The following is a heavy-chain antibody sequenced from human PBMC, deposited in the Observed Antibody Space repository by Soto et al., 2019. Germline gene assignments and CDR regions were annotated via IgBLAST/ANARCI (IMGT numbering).Heavy chain of an antibody. CDR1: GGTFSSYA. J-gene: IGHJ6*02. CDR3: ARVPGKFGLVIITPGSYYYGMDV. D-gene: IGHD3-9*01. Sequence: QVQLVQSGAEVKKPGSSVKVSCKASGGTFSSYAISWVRQAPGQGLEWMGGIIPIFGTANYAQKFQGRVTIAADESTRTAYMELSSLRSEGTAVYYCARVPGKFGLVIITPGSYYYGMDVWGQGTTVTVSS. CDR2: IIPIFGTA. V-gene: IGHV1-69*01.